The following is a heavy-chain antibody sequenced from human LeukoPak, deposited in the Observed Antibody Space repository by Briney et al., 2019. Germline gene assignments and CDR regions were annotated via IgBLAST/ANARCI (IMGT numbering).Heavy chain of an antibody. V-gene: IGHV4-61*01. CDR2: ILYSDIT. Sequence: SETLSLTCTVSGGSVGSGSYYWSWVRQSPGKGLEWIGYILYSDITNYNPSLKSRVTMSVDTSKNQFSLRLTSVTAADTAVYYCAAMAVNWFDPWGQGTLVIVSS. CDR3: AAMAVNWFDP. CDR1: GGSVGSGSYY. D-gene: IGHD5-18*01. J-gene: IGHJ5*02.